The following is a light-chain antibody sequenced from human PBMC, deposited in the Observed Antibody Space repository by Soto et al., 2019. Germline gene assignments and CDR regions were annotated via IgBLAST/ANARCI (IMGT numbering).Light chain of an antibody. CDR2: GNS. J-gene: IGLJ2*01. Sequence: QSVLTQPPSVSGAPGQRVTISCTGSSSHIGAGYDVHWYQQLPGTAPKLLIYGNSNRPSGVPDRFSGSKSGTSASLAITGRQADDDADDYCQSSDSSLSAVVFGGGTKLTVL. CDR1: SSHIGAGYD. CDR3: QSSDSSLSAVV. V-gene: IGLV1-40*01.